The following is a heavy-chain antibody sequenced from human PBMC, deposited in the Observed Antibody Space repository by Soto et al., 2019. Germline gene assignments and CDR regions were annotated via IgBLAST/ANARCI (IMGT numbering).Heavy chain of an antibody. CDR3: ARSIDSSGYYFSNC. CDR2: THHTGST. CDR1: GGFSGSYY. Sequence: SVTLSVTRTVAGGFSGSYYWSWIRQSPGKGLEWIGYTHHTGSTNYNPSLRSRVTMSLDTSRNQFSLKLYSVTAADTAVYYCARSIDSSGYYFSNCWGQGTLVTVSS. D-gene: IGHD3-22*01. J-gene: IGHJ4*02. V-gene: IGHV4-59*01.